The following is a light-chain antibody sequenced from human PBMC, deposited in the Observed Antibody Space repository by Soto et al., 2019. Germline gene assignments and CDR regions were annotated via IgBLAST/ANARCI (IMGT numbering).Light chain of an antibody. V-gene: IGKV3-20*01. J-gene: IGKJ4*01. CDR2: GAS. CDR3: QQYGSSPKLT. CDR1: QSVSSSY. Sequence: EIVLTQSPGTLSLSPGERATLSCRASQSVSSSYLAWYQQKPGQAPRLLIYGASSRATGIPDRFSGSGSGTDFTLTISRLEPEDFAAYYCQQYGSSPKLTFGGGTKV.